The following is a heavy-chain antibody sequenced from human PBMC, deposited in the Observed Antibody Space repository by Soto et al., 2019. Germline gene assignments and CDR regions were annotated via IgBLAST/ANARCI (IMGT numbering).Heavy chain of an antibody. Sequence: LPETLSLTCAGSGGSITSVWCSWGRQPPGKGLEWIGEMHHTGSANYNPSLTNRVTISVDKSKNQFSLKLTSMTAADTAVYYCVRNDYYRIDPWGQGTLVTVS. CDR3: VRNDYYRIDP. J-gene: IGHJ5*02. CDR1: GGSITSVW. D-gene: IGHD1-26*01. V-gene: IGHV4-4*03. CDR2: MHHTGSA.